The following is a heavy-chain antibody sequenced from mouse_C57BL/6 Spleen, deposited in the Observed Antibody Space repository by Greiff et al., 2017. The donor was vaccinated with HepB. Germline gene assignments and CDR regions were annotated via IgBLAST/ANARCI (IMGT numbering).Heavy chain of an antibody. CDR1: GFPITSGYY. J-gene: IGHJ3*01. CDR3: AGVPFYYDYDRGFAY. Sequence: LQESGPGLVKPSQSLFLTCSITGFPITSGYYWIWIRQSPGKPLEWMGYITHSGETFYNPSLQSPISITRETSKNQFFLQLNSVTTEDTAMYYCAGVPFYYDYDRGFAYWGQGTLVTVSA. V-gene: IGHV12-3*01. D-gene: IGHD2-4*01. CDR2: ITHSGET.